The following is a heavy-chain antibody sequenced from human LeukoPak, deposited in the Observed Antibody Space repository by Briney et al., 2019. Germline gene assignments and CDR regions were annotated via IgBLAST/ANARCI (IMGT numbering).Heavy chain of an antibody. CDR2: INHGRST. J-gene: IGHJ4*02. Sequence: PSETLSLTCSVSGGSFSGYYWSWIRQPPGKGLEWIGEINHGRSTNYNPPLKSRVTMSVDTSKNQFSLKLSSVTAADTAIFYCARVSALYFDYWGQGTLVTVSS. CDR3: ARVSALYFDY. CDR1: GGSFSGYY. D-gene: IGHD2-8*01. V-gene: IGHV4-34*01.